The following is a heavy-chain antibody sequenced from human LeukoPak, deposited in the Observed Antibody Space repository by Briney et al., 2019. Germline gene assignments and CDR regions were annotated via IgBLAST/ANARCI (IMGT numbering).Heavy chain of an antibody. Sequence: PSQTLSLTCTVSGGSISSGGSYWSWIRQHLGKGLEWIGYIYYSGSTYYNPSLKSRVTISVDTSKNQFSLKLSSVTAADTAVYYCARTYTIFGVVTPSYGMDVWGQGTTVTVSS. J-gene: IGHJ6*02. CDR1: GGSISSGGSY. V-gene: IGHV4-31*03. D-gene: IGHD3-3*01. CDR3: ARTYTIFGVVTPSYGMDV. CDR2: IYYSGST.